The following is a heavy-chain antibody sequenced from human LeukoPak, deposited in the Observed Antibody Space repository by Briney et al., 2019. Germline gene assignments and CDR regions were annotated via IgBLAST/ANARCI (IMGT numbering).Heavy chain of an antibody. V-gene: IGHV3-74*01. CDR1: GFTFSNYW. Sequence: QPGGSLRLSCAASGFTFSNYWMHWVRQAPGKGLVWVSHINGDGSRTTYADSVKGRFTISRDTSKNTLYLQMNSLRAEDTAVYYCARDRPYCSSTSCPSSLDYWGQGTLVTVSS. J-gene: IGHJ4*02. D-gene: IGHD2-2*01. CDR3: ARDRPYCSSTSCPSSLDY. CDR2: INGDGSRT.